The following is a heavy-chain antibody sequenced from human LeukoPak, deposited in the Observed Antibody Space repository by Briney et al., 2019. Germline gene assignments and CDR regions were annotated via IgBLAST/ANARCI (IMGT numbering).Heavy chain of an antibody. V-gene: IGHV3-21*04. J-gene: IGHJ4*02. Sequence: PGGSLRLSCVGSGFSFNTYTMNWVRQAPGKGLEWVSSIVRSSANIYDADSVRGRFTISRDNSKNTLYLQMNSLRAEDTAVYYCARTSTNWEYYFDYWGQGTLVTVSS. D-gene: IGHD5/OR15-5a*01. CDR2: IVRSSANI. CDR3: ARTSTNWEYYFDY. CDR1: GFSFNTYT.